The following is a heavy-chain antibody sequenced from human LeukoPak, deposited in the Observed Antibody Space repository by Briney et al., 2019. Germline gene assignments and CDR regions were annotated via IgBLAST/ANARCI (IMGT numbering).Heavy chain of an antibody. Sequence: PSETLSLACSVSGASFTSDYWSWIRQSPGKRPEWIAFISNTGRSNYSPPLRGRVIISLDTSKNQFSLELSSVTAADTAVYYCARGGDSSLPFDYWGRGILVTVSS. CDR3: ARGGDSSLPFDY. D-gene: IGHD3-22*01. J-gene: IGHJ4*02. CDR1: GASFTSDY. CDR2: ISNTGRS. V-gene: IGHV4-4*08.